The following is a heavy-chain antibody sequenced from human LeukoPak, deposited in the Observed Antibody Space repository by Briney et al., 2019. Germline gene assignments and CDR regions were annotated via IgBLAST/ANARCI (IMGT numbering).Heavy chain of an antibody. D-gene: IGHD6-25*01. V-gene: IGHV1-8*02. CDR2: MNPNSGDT. J-gene: IGHJ4*02. CDR3: ARGLAAAGTGY. CDR1: GGTFSSYA. Sequence: ASVKVSCKASGGTFSSYAISWVRQAAGQGLEWMGWMNPNSGDTGYAQKLQGRVTMTRDTSISTTYMEMSSLRSEDTAVYYCARGLAAAGTGYWGQGTLVTVSS.